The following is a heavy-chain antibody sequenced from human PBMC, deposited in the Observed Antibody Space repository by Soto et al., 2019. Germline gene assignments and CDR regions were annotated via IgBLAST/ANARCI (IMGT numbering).Heavy chain of an antibody. CDR3: ARDSGSYMYVSD. Sequence: QVQLVQSGAEVKKPGASVKVSCKASGYTFTSSGFSWVRQAPGQGLEWMAWISAYNGETHYAQKFQGRVTMTTDTSKSTSYMELRSLRADDTAVYYCARDSGSYMYVSDWGQGTLVTVSS. CDR2: ISAYNGET. J-gene: IGHJ4*02. CDR1: GYTFTSSG. V-gene: IGHV1-18*01. D-gene: IGHD1-26*01.